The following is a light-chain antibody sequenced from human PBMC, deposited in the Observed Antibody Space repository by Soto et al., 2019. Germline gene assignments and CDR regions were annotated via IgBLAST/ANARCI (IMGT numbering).Light chain of an antibody. CDR3: VAWDGSLHGWV. CDR1: GSNIGDNS. V-gene: IGLV1-36*01. CDR2: YND. Sequence: QSALTQPPSVSEAPRQRVTISCSGSGSNIGDNSVNWYQQLPGKPPKLLIYYNDQLASGVSDRFSASRSGTSASLAISGLQSDDEATYYCVAWDGSLHGWVFGGGTKLTVL. J-gene: IGLJ3*02.